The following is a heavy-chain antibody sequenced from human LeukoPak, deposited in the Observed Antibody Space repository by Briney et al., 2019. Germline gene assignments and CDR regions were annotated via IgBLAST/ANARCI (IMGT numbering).Heavy chain of an antibody. CDR1: GGSISSYY. Sequence: SETLSLTCTVSGGSISSYYWSWIRQPPGKGLEGIGYIYYSGSTNYNPSLKGRVTISVDTSKNQFSLKLSSVTAADTAVYYCASGVLATNFDYWGQGTLVTVSS. V-gene: IGHV4-59*01. CDR3: ASGVLATNFDY. J-gene: IGHJ4*02. CDR2: IYYSGST. D-gene: IGHD5-24*01.